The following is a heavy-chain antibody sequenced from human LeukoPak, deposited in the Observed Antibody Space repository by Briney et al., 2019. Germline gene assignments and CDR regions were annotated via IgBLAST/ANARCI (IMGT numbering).Heavy chain of an antibody. CDR1: GYTFTGYY. J-gene: IGHJ5*02. Sequence: AXVKVSCKASGYTFTGYYMHWVRQAPGQGLEWMGRINPNSGGTNYAQKFQGRVTMTRDTSISTAYMELSRLRSDDTAVYCCASTYCSSTSCYLPGDWFDPWGQGTLVTVSS. CDR2: INPNSGGT. D-gene: IGHD2-2*01. CDR3: ASTYCSSTSCYLPGDWFDP. V-gene: IGHV1-2*06.